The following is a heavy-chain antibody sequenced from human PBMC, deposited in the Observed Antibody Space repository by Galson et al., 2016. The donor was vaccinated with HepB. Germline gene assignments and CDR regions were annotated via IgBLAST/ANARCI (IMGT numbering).Heavy chain of an antibody. D-gene: IGHD6-19*01. Sequence: SLRLSCAASGFTVSSKYMSWVRQAPGKGLEWVSVIYSGGSAYYADSVKGRFTISRDNSKNTLYLQMNSLRAEDTAVYYCARVVAATSRPFYHGLDVGGQGTPVTVSS. J-gene: IGHJ6*02. CDR2: IYSGGSA. V-gene: IGHV3-53*01. CDR3: ARVVAATSRPFYHGLDV. CDR1: GFTVSSKY.